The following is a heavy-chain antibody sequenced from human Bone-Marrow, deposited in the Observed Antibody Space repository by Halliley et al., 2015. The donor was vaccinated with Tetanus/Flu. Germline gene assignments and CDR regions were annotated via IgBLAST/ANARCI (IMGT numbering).Heavy chain of an antibody. V-gene: IGHV3-23*01. CDR3: AKIPTQYCSGGGCYGQYFQQ. D-gene: IGHD2-15*01. J-gene: IGHJ1*01. CDR1: GFTFSSYA. Sequence: SLRLSCAASGFTFSSYALSWVRQAPGKGLEWVSAISGSGDSTYYADSVKGRFTISRDNSKNTLYLQMNSLRAEDTAIYYCAKIPTQYCSGGGCYGQYFQQWGQGTQVTVSS. CDR2: ISGSGDST.